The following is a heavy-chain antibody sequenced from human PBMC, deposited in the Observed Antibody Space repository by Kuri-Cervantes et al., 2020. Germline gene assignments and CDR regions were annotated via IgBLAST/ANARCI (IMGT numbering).Heavy chain of an antibody. V-gene: IGHV3-7*01. CDR2: MKEDGSAK. D-gene: IGHD2-21*01. CDR1: GFTFDDYG. J-gene: IGHJ4*02. CDR3: AKGGLYSFDY. Sequence: GESLKISCAVSGFTFDDYGMSWVRQPPGKGLEWVADMKEDGSAKNYVDSVKGRFTISRDNAKNSLYLQMNSLRDEDTAVYFCAKGGLYSFDYWGQGTLVTVSS.